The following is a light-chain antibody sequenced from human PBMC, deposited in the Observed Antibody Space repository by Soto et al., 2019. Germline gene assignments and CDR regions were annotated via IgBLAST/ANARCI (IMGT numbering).Light chain of an antibody. J-gene: IGKJ5*01. V-gene: IGKV3-15*01. CDR3: QQYNDWPPIT. Sequence: EIVLPQSHATLSVSPGERVTLSCMASQSVRSNLACYQQKPGQSPRLLIYGASTKATGIPARFSGSGSGTEFTLTISSLQSEDFAVYYCQQYNDWPPITFGQGTRLEIK. CDR1: QSVRSN. CDR2: GAS.